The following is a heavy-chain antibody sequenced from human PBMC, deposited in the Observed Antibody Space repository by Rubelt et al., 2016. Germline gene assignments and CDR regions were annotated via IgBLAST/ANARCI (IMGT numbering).Heavy chain of an antibody. CDR1: GGSISGSSYF. V-gene: IGHV4-39*01. CDR3: ARPNYSNYCFDS. CDR2: VYYSGST. D-gene: IGHD4-11*01. J-gene: IGHJ4*02. Sequence: QLQLQESGPGLVKPSETLSLICTVSGGSISGSSYFWAWIRQPPGKGLEWIGNVYYSGSTYYNPSLKSRVTISVDTSKNQFSLKRSSVTAADTAVYFCARPNYSNYCFDSWGQGTLVTVSS.